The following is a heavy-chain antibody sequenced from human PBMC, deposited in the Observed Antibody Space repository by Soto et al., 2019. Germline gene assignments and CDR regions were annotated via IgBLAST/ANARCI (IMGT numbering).Heavy chain of an antibody. V-gene: IGHV3-11*01. CDR2: ISSSGSTI. Sequence: GGSLRLSCAASGFTFSDYYMSWIRQAPGKGLEWVSYISSSGSTIYYADSVKGRFTISRDNAKNSLYLQMNSLRAEDTAVYYCARDWPHSSSGAFDPWGQGTLVTVSS. CDR1: GFTFSDYY. J-gene: IGHJ5*02. D-gene: IGHD6-6*01. CDR3: ARDWPHSSSGAFDP.